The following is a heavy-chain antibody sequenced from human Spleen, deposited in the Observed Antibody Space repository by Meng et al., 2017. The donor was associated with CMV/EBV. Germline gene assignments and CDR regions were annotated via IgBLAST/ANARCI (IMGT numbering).Heavy chain of an antibody. V-gene: IGHV3-21*04. J-gene: IGHJ4*02. CDR3: AKDFPNHSSTWYYFDS. CDR2: ISSSSSYI. D-gene: IGHD6-13*01. CDR1: GFSFSSYS. Sequence: GESLKISCAASGFSFSSYSMNWVRQAPGKGLEWVSSISSSSSYIYYADSVKGRFTISRDNAKNSLYLQMNSLRVEDTAVYYCAKDFPNHSSTWYYFDSWGQGTLVTVSS.